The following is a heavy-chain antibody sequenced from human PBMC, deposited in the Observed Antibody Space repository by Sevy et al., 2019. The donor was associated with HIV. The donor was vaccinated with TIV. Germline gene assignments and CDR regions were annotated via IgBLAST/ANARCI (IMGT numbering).Heavy chain of an antibody. D-gene: IGHD3-3*01. CDR3: ARDHYYTIDY. CDR2: IHSDGST. J-gene: IGHJ4*02. CDR1: GFSFSTSW. Sequence: EGSLRLSCAASGFSFSTSWMHWVRQVPGKGLVWVSRIHSDGSTIYADSVKGRFTISRDNAKNTLYLQLNSLRAEDTAIYYCARDHYYTIDYWGQGTLVTVSS. V-gene: IGHV3-74*01.